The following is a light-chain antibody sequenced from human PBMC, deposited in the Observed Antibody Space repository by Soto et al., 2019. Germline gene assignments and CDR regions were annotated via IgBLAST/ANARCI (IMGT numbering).Light chain of an antibody. CDR1: QSISTE. Sequence: EIVMTQSPATLSVSPGERATLSCSASQSISTELAWYQQKPGQPPRLLIYSASTRATGVPARFTGSGSGSEFTLTISGLQSEDFAVYYCQQCHNWPLTFGQGTRLEI. CDR3: QQCHNWPLT. J-gene: IGKJ2*01. V-gene: IGKV3-15*01. CDR2: SAS.